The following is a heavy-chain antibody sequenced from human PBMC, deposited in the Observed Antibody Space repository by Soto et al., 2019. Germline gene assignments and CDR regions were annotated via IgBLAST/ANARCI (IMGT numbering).Heavy chain of an antibody. CDR2: IKQDGSEK. J-gene: IGHJ4*02. V-gene: IGHV3-7*04. CDR1: GFTFSSYW. CDR3: ARGTIFGVVNLFDY. Sequence: EVQLVESGGGLVQPGGSLRLSCAASGFTFSSYWMSWVRQAPGKGLEWVANIKQDGSEKYYVDSVKGRFTISRDNAKNSLSLQMNSLRAEDTAVYYCARGTIFGVVNLFDYWGQGTLVTVSS. D-gene: IGHD3-3*01.